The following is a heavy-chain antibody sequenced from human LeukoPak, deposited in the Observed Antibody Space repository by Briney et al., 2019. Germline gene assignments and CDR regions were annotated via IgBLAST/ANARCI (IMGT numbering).Heavy chain of an antibody. CDR1: TGSISCFY. J-gene: IGHJ3*02. Sequence: SETLSLTCTVSTGSISCFYWRWMRQPPGKTLEWIGYIYYSGSANYNPSLKSRVTISVDTSKNQFSLKLTSVTAADTAVYYCARHWVSSESPYSFDIWGQGTMVTVSS. D-gene: IGHD1-26*01. CDR2: IYYSGSA. V-gene: IGHV4-59*08. CDR3: ARHWVSSESPYSFDI.